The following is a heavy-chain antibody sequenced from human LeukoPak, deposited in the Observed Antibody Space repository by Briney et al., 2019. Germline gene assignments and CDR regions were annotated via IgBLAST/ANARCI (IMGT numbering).Heavy chain of an antibody. D-gene: IGHD4-17*01. CDR3: ATWRTSVTTFDY. CDR1: GFTFSNYA. V-gene: IGHV3-23*01. J-gene: IGHJ4*02. Sequence: GGSLRLSCAASGFTFSNYAMSWVRQAPGKGLEWVSAISGSSGVTTYYADSVKGRFTISRDNSKNTLYLQMNSLRVDDTAVYYCATWRTSVTTFDYWGQGTLVTVSS. CDR2: ISGSSGVTT.